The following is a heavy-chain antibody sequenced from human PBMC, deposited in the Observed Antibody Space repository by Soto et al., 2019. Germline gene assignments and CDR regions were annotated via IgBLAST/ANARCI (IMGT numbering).Heavy chain of an antibody. CDR3: ARSSQWLLGGLDY. J-gene: IGHJ4*02. CDR2: ISSSSSTI. D-gene: IGHD6-19*01. CDR1: GFSLSSYS. V-gene: IGHV3-48*01. Sequence: EVPLVESGGGLVQPGGSLRLSCAASGFSLSSYSMNWVRQAPGKGLEWVSYISSSSSTIYYADSVKGRFTISRDNGKNSLYLQMNSLRAEDTAVYYCARSSQWLLGGLDYWGQGTLVTVSS.